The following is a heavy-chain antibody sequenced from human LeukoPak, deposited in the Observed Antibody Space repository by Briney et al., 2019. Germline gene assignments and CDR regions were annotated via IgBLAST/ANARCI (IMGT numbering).Heavy chain of an antibody. CDR2: INYSGST. Sequence: SETLSLTCTVSVGSISSSSTYWGWIPQPPGRGLKWIGGINYSGSTYYNPSLKSRVTISVDTSKNQFSLKLSSVTAADTAVYYCARPSHRRGYQLLPYYFDYWGQGTLVTVSS. CDR1: VGSISSSSTY. V-gene: IGHV4-39*07. D-gene: IGHD2-2*01. J-gene: IGHJ4*02. CDR3: ARPSHRRGYQLLPYYFDY.